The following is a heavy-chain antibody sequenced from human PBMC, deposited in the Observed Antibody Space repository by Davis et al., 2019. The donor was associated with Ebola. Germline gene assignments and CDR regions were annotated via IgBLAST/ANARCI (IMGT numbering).Heavy chain of an antibody. V-gene: IGHV3-33*06. CDR1: GFTFSSYG. CDR2: IWYDGSNK. Sequence: GGSLRLSCAASGFTFSSYGMHWVRQAPGKGLEWVAVIWYDGSNKYYADSVKGRFTISRDNSKNTQYLQMNSLRAEDTAVYYCAKDSRSGSYYSALSSWGQGTLVTVSS. D-gene: IGHD3-10*01. J-gene: IGHJ5*02. CDR3: AKDSRSGSYYSALSS.